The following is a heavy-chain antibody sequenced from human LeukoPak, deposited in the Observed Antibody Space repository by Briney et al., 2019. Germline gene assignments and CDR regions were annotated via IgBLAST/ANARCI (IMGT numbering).Heavy chain of an antibody. CDR1: GGTFSSYA. V-gene: IGHV1-69*13. CDR3: ARDGPRGNYMNV. Sequence: SVKVSCKASGGTFSSYAISWVRQAPGQGLEWMGGIIPIFGTANYAQKFQGRVTITADESTSTAYMELSSLRSEDTAVYYCARDGPRGNYMNVWGKGTTVTVSS. D-gene: IGHD3-10*01. CDR2: IIPIFGTA. J-gene: IGHJ6*03.